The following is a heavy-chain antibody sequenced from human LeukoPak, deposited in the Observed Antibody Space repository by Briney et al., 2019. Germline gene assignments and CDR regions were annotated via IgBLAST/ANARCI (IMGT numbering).Heavy chain of an antibody. Sequence: SETLSLTCTVSGGSISSYYWSWIRQPPGKGLEWIGYIYYSGSTNYNPSLKSRVTISVDTSKNQFSLKLSSVTAADTAVYYCARDLVAAAAGTRYLYYYYYGMDVWGQGTPVTVSS. CDR1: GGSISSYY. CDR3: ARDLVAAAAGTRYLYYYYYGMDV. V-gene: IGHV4-59*01. D-gene: IGHD6-13*01. CDR2: IYYSGST. J-gene: IGHJ6*02.